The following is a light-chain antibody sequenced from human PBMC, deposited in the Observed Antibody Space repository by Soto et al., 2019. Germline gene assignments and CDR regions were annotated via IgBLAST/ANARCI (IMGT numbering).Light chain of an antibody. V-gene: IGKV3-20*01. CDR1: QSVSRSN. Sequence: PGERATVSCRASQSVSRSNLAWYQHKPGQAPRLLIYGTSNRATGIPDRFSGSGSGTDFTLTISRPEPEDFALYYCQQYGYSPITFGQGTRLEI. J-gene: IGKJ5*01. CDR3: QQYGYSPIT. CDR2: GTS.